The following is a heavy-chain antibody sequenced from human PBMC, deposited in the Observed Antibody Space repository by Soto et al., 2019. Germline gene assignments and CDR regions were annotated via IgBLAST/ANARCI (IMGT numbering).Heavy chain of an antibody. CDR1: GYTFTTYG. CDR2: ISGYDGHT. V-gene: IGHV1-18*01. D-gene: IGHD3-16*01. J-gene: IGHJ6*02. Sequence: QVPLVQSGAEVRKPGASVKVSCKASGYTFTTYGISWVRQAPGQGLEWMGWISGYDGHTKYAQKFQGRIIMTTDTSTSKVYMDLRSLRSDDTAVYYCAREGEMPYYYYGLDVWGQGTTVTVSS. CDR3: AREGEMPYYYYGLDV.